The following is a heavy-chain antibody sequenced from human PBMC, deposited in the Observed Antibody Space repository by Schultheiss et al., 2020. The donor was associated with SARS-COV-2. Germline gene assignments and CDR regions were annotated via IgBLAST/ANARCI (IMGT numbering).Heavy chain of an antibody. CDR3: ARDTAMVDLDV. D-gene: IGHD5-18*01. V-gene: IGHV4-59*02. CDR1: IRSASNYY. CDR2: IDHSGST. Sequence: SETLSLTCNGYIRSASNYYWSWIRQPPGKGLEWIGEIDHSGSTDYNPSLKSRVTISVDKSKNQFTLKVNSVTAADTAVYYCARDTAMVDLDVWGQGTTVTVSS. J-gene: IGHJ6*02.